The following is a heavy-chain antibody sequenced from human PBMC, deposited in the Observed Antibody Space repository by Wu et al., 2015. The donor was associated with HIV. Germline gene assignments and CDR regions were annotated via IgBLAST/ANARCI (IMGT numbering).Heavy chain of an antibody. J-gene: IGHJ4*02. Sequence: QVQLVQSGAEVKKPGSSVKVSCKASGGTFSSYAISWVRQAPGQGLEWMGGIIPIFGTANYAQKFQGRVTITTDESTSTAYMELSSLRSEDTAVYYCARDKNYGSGVIITWTYWGQERVVTVSS. CDR3: ARDKNYGSGVIITWTY. CDR2: IIPIFGTA. V-gene: IGHV1-69*05. CDR1: GGTFSSYA. D-gene: IGHD3-10*01.